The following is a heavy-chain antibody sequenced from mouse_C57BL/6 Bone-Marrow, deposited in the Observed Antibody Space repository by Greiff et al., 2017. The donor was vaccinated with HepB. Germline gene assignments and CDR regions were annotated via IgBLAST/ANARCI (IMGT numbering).Heavy chain of an antibody. J-gene: IGHJ4*01. CDR2: ISYSGST. CDR3: ARAVVEDYAMDY. Sequence: EVQVVESGPGMVKPSQSLSLTCTVTGYSITSGYDWHWIRHFPGNKLEWMGYISYSGSTNYNPSLKSRISITHDTSKNHFFLKLNSVTTEDTATYYCARAVVEDYAMDYWGQGTSVTVSS. D-gene: IGHD1-1*01. V-gene: IGHV3-1*01. CDR1: GYSITSGYD.